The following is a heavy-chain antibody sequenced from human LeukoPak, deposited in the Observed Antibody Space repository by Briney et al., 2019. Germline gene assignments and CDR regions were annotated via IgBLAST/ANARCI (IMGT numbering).Heavy chain of an antibody. CDR2: ISGSGSST. Sequence: GGSLRLSCAASGLTFSSYAMSWVRQAPGKGPEWVSAISGSGSSTYYADSVKGRFTISRDSSKNALYLQMNSLRAEDTAVYYCAKVGMTTVTTGPKYFDYWGQGTLVTVSS. D-gene: IGHD4-17*01. CDR1: GLTFSSYA. J-gene: IGHJ4*02. CDR3: AKVGMTTVTTGPKYFDY. V-gene: IGHV3-23*01.